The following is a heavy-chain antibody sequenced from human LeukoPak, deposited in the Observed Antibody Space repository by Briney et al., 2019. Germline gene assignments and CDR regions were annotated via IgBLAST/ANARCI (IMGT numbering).Heavy chain of an antibody. D-gene: IGHD1-14*01. CDR3: ARRDRTSDAFDI. V-gene: IGHV4-30-4*01. Sequence: PSQTLSLTCTVSGGSISSGDYYWSWIPQPPGKGLDGIGYFYYSGSTYYNPSLKSRVIISVDTSKAQFSLQLSSVTAAVRAVYYCARRDRTSDAFDIWGQGKMVTVSS. CDR1: GGSISSGDYY. J-gene: IGHJ3*02. CDR2: FYYSGST.